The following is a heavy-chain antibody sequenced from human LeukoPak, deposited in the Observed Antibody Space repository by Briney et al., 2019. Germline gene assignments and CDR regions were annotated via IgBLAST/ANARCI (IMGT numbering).Heavy chain of an antibody. J-gene: IGHJ6*03. CDR1: GFTFSSYA. CDR3: ARVGDAPHYYYMDV. V-gene: IGHV3-7*01. CDR2: IKQDGGEK. D-gene: IGHD5-24*01. Sequence: PGGSLRLSCAASGFTFSSYAMSWVRQAPGKGLEWVANIKQDGGEKYYMDSMEGRFTVSRDNAKSSLYLQINSLRAGDTAVYYCARVGDAPHYYYMDVWGKGTTVTVSS.